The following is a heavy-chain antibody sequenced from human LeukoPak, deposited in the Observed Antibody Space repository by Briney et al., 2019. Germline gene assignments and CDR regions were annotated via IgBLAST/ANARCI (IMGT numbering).Heavy chain of an antibody. CDR2: IYYSGST. CDR1: GGSISSSSYY. CDR3: ARDEGSYYDSSQNWFDL. D-gene: IGHD3-22*01. J-gene: IGHJ5*02. Sequence: PSETLSLTCTVSGGSISSSSYYWGWIRQPPGKGLEWIGSIYYSGSTYYNPSLKSRVTISVDTSKNQFSLKLSSVTAADTAVYYCARDEGSYYDSSQNWFDLWGQGTLVTVSS. V-gene: IGHV4-39*07.